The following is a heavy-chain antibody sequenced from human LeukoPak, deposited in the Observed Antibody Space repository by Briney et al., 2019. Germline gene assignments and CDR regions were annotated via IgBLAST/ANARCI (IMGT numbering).Heavy chain of an antibody. D-gene: IGHD3-22*01. CDR2: IYYSGST. V-gene: IGHV4-59*01. CDR1: GGSISSYY. Sequence: PSETLSLTCTVSGGSISSYYWSWIRQPPGKGLDWIGYIYYSGSTNYNPSLKSRVTISVDTSKNQFSLKLSSVTAADTAVYYCARAGVDLDSSGYYYETNYFDYWGQGTLVTVSS. CDR3: ARAGVDLDSSGYYYETNYFDY. J-gene: IGHJ4*02.